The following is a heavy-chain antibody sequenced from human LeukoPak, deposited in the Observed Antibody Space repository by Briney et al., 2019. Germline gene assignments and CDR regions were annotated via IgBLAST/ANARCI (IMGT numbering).Heavy chain of an antibody. CDR1: GGSISSSSYY. D-gene: IGHD1-26*01. CDR3: ARDRDHRAGMGELPDYFDY. V-gene: IGHV4-39*07. CDR2: IYDSGST. Sequence: SETLSLTCTVSGGSISSSSYYWGWIRQPPGKGLEWIGSIYDSGSTYYNPSLKSRVTISVDTSKNQFSLKLSSVTAADTAVYYCARDRDHRAGMGELPDYFDYWGQGTLVTVSS. J-gene: IGHJ4*02.